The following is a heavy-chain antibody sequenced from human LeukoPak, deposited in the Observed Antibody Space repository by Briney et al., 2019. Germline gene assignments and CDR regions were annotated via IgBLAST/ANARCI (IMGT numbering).Heavy chain of an antibody. V-gene: IGHV4-38-2*02. D-gene: IGHD1-26*01. Sequence: SETLSLTCTVSGYSISSGYYWGWIRQPPGKGLEWIGSIYHSGSTYYNPSLKSRVTISIDTSKNQFSLRLNSVTAADTAMYYCAKSGGYGLIDYWGQGTLVTVSS. CDR2: IYHSGST. CDR1: GYSISSGYY. CDR3: AKSGGYGLIDY. J-gene: IGHJ4*02.